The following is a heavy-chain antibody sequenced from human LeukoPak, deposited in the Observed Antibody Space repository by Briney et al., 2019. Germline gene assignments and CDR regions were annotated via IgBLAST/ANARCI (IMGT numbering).Heavy chain of an antibody. J-gene: IGHJ4*02. D-gene: IGHD6-6*01. CDR1: GFAFSTYA. CDR3: AKDHSSSFDD. CDR2: INNNGSHT. Sequence: GGSLRLSCVASGFAFSTYAMHWVRQAPGKGLEYVSGINNNGSHTNYADSVEGRFTISRDNSKNTLYLLMGSLRPEDTAVYYCAKDHSSSFDDWGQGTLVTVSS. V-gene: IGHV3-64*02.